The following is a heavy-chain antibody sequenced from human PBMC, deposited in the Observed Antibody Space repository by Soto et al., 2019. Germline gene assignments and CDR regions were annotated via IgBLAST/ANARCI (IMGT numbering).Heavy chain of an antibody. J-gene: IGHJ6*02. CDR3: ARGGYSGYDSFRYYFGMDV. V-gene: IGHV1-69*13. D-gene: IGHD5-12*01. CDR2: IIPIFGTA. CDR1: GGTFSSYA. Sequence: GASVKVSCKASGGTFSSYAISWVRQAPGQGLEWMGGIIPIFGTANYAQKFQGRVTITADESTSTAYMELSSLRSEDTAVYYCARGGYSGYDSFRYYFGMDVWGQGTTVTVSS.